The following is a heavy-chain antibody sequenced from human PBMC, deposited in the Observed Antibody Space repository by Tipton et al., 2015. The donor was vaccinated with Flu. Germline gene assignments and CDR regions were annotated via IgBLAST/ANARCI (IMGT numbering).Heavy chain of an antibody. CDR3: ASGVRGVKLFDY. V-gene: IGHV4-31*03. Sequence: TLSLTCTVSGGSISSGGAYWSWVRQHPQKGLEWIGCIYYSGSTYYNPSLQRRLMISVDTSKNQFSLKPSSVTPADTAVYYCASGVRGVKLFDYWSQGTLVTVSS. J-gene: IGHJ4*02. CDR1: GGSISSGGAY. D-gene: IGHD3-10*01. CDR2: IYYSGST.